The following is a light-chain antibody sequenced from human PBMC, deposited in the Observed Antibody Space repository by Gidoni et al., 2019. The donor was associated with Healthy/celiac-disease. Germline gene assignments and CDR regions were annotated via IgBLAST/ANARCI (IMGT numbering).Light chain of an antibody. J-gene: IGLJ2*01. CDR2: DDS. CDR3: QVWDSSSDGVV. Sequence: SYVLTQPPSVSVAPGKTARITCGGNNIGSKSVHWYQQKPGQAPVLVVYDDSDRPSGFPERFSGSNSGNTATLTISRVEAGDEADYYCQVWDSSSDGVVFGGGTKLTVL. V-gene: IGLV3-21*03. CDR1: NIGSKS.